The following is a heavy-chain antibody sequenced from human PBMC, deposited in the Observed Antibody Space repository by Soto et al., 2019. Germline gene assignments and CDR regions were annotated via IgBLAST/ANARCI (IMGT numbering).Heavy chain of an antibody. CDR2: ISAYNGNT. Sequence: ASVKVSCKASGYTFTSYGISWVRQAPGQGLEWMGWISAYNGNTNYAQKLQGRVTMTTDTSTSTAYMELRSLRSDDTAVYYCARALTYYYGSGRPILDYRGQGSSVIVSS. CDR1: GYTFTSYG. V-gene: IGHV1-18*01. D-gene: IGHD3-10*01. CDR3: ARALTYYYGSGRPILDY. J-gene: IGHJ4*02.